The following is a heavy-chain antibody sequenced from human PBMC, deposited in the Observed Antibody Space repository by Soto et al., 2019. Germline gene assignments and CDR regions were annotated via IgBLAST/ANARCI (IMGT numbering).Heavy chain of an antibody. D-gene: IGHD3-9*01. Sequence: SCKASGYTFSSYAMHCVRQAPGKGLEWVAVISYDGSNKYYADSVKGRSTISRDNSKNTLYLQMNSLRAEDTAVYYCARDGNPPDYYDILTGYYYYYYGMDVWGQGTTVTVSS. V-gene: IGHV3-30-3*01. J-gene: IGHJ6*02. CDR1: GYTFSSYA. CDR2: ISYDGSNK. CDR3: ARDGNPPDYYDILTGYYYYYYGMDV.